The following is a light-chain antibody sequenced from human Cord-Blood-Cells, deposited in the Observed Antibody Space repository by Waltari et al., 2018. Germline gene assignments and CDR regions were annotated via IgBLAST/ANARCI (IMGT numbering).Light chain of an antibody. J-gene: IGKJ1*01. Sequence: DIQMTQSPSTLSASVGDRVTITCRASQSISSWLAWYQQKPGKAPKLLIYKASSLESGDPSALSGIGSGTEFTLTISSLQPYDFATYYCQQYNSYSFGQGTKVEIK. CDR2: KAS. V-gene: IGKV1-5*03. CDR1: QSISSW. CDR3: QQYNSYS.